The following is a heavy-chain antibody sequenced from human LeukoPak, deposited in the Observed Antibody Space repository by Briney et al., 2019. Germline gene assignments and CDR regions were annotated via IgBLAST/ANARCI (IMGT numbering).Heavy chain of an antibody. CDR1: GFTISNYG. J-gene: IGHJ5*02. CDR3: TKEGLGSSFSAWFDP. V-gene: IGHV3-30*18. Sequence: GGSLRPSCAASGFTISNYGMHWVRQAPGKGLEWVAVLSSDGSIQYYADSVKGRFTISRDTSENILYLQMNSLRPEDMGVYYCTKEGLGSSFSAWFDPWGQGALVTVSS. CDR2: LSSDGSIQ. D-gene: IGHD2-15*01.